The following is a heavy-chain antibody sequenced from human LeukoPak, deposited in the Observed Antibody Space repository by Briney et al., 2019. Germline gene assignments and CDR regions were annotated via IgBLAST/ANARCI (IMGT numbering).Heavy chain of an antibody. D-gene: IGHD3-3*01. CDR2: IFGRSGRGST. J-gene: IGHJ4*02. CDR1: GFTFDNYA. V-gene: IGHV3-23*01. Sequence: GGSLRLSCAASGFTFDNYAMTWVRQAPGRGLEWVSTIFGRSGRGSTYYADFVKGRFTISRDNSKNSLYLQMNSLRADDTALYYCATFGVIVRNDYYDYWGQGALVAVSS. CDR3: ATFGVIVRNDYYDY.